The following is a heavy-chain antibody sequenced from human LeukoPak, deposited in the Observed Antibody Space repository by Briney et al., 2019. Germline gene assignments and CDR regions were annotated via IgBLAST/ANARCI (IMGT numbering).Heavy chain of an antibody. CDR3: AREGPEYYYDSSGFDY. CDR2: IYTSGST. V-gene: IGHV4-4*07. Sequence: SETLSRTCTVSGGSISSYYWSWIRQPAGKGLEWIGRIYTSGSTNYNPSLKSRVTMSVDTSKNQFSLKLSSVTAADTAVYYCAREGPEYYYDSSGFDYWGQGTLVTVSS. CDR1: GGSISSYY. J-gene: IGHJ4*02. D-gene: IGHD3-22*01.